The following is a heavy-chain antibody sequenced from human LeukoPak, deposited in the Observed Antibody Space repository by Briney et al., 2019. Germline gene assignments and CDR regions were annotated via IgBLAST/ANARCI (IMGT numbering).Heavy chain of an antibody. J-gene: IGHJ4*02. Sequence: GGSLRLSCAASGFTFSSYEMNWVRQAPGKGLEWVSYISSSGSTIYYADSVKGRFTISRDNAKNSLYLQMNSLRAEDTAVHYCARIGSDNWNDRGSDYWGQGTLVTVSS. D-gene: IGHD1-20*01. CDR1: GFTFSSYE. CDR2: ISSSGSTI. CDR3: ARIGSDNWNDRGSDY. V-gene: IGHV3-48*03.